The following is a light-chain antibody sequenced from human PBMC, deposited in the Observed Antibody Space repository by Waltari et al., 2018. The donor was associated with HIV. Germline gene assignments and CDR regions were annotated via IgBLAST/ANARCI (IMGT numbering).Light chain of an antibody. CDR2: EVN. V-gene: IGLV2-23*02. Sequence: QSALTQPASVSGSPGQSITISCPGTSSDVGGYNLVSCYKQHPGKAPKLMIYEVNKGPEGVSKRFSGAKAVNTASLSISGLQAEDEADYYCCAYAGSTTYVIFGGGTKLTVL. J-gene: IGLJ2*01. CDR1: SSDVGGYNL. CDR3: CAYAGSTTYVI.